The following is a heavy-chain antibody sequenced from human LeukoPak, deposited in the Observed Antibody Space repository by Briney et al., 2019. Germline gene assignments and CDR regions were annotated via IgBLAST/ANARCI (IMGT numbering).Heavy chain of an antibody. Sequence: GGSLRLSCAASGFTFSSYWMSWVRQAPGKGLEWVANIKQDGSEKYYVDSVKGRFTISRDNAKNSLYLQMNSLRAEDTAVYYCATANDYRYFDWGFGYWGQGTLVTVSS. D-gene: IGHD3-9*01. CDR3: ATANDYRYFDWGFGY. V-gene: IGHV3-7*01. CDR2: IKQDGSEK. CDR1: GFTFSSYW. J-gene: IGHJ4*02.